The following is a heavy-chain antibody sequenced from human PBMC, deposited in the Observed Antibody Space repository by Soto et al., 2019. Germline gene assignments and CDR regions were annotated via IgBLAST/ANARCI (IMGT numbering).Heavy chain of an antibody. CDR3: ASVLGSRRSGSYPSY. CDR2: ISSNNDAI. Sequence: PGGSLRLSCAASGFSISDCSINWVRRAPGKGLEWVSYISSNNDAIYYADSVKGRFTISRDNAKNSLYLQMNSLRAEDTAVYYCASVLGSRRSGSYPSYWGQGTLVTVSS. V-gene: IGHV3-48*01. J-gene: IGHJ4*02. CDR1: GFSISDCS. D-gene: IGHD3-10*01.